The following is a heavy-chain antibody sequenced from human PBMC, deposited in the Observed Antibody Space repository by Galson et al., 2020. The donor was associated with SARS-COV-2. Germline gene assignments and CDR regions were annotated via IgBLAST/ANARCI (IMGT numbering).Heavy chain of an antibody. CDR2: ISYDGSQD. D-gene: IGHD3-3*01. CDR1: GFMFSYYA. CDR3: AREYLGIFGVVMGV. Sequence: LSLTCAASGFMFSYYAMHWVRQTPGKGLEWVAVISYDGSQDDYADSVKGRFTISRDNSKNSLSLQMNSLRVEDTAVYYCAREYLGIFGVVMGVWGQGTTVNVSS. J-gene: IGHJ6*02. V-gene: IGHV3-30*04.